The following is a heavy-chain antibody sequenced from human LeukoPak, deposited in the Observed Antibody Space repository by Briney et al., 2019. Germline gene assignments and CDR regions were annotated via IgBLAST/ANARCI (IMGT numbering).Heavy chain of an antibody. CDR3: ARAPRMYSSGWYGDY. V-gene: IGHV3-23*01. Sequence: GGSLRLSCAASGFTFSSYAMSWARQAPGKGLEWVSGISSSGSGGNTYYADSVKGRFTISRDSSKNTLFLQMNTLGAEDTAVYYCARAPRMYSSGWYGDYWGQGTLVTVSS. CDR1: GFTFSSYA. CDR2: ISSSGSGGNT. D-gene: IGHD6-19*01. J-gene: IGHJ4*02.